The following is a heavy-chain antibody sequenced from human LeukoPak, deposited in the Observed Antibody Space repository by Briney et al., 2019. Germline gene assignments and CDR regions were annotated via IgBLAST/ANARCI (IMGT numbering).Heavy chain of an antibody. D-gene: IGHD6-19*01. V-gene: IGHV1-69*01. Sequence: SVKVSCKASGGTFSSYAISWVRQAPGQGLEWMGGIIPIFGTANYAQKFQGRVTITADESTSTAYMELSSLRSEDTAVYYCARRKIAVAGTGTNWFDPWGQGTLVTVXS. J-gene: IGHJ5*02. CDR1: GGTFSSYA. CDR3: ARRKIAVAGTGTNWFDP. CDR2: IIPIFGTA.